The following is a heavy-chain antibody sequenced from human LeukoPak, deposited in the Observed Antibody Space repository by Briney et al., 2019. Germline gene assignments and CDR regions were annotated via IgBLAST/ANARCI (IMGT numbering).Heavy chain of an antibody. D-gene: IGHD6-13*01. CDR1: GYTFTSYG. V-gene: IGHV1-18*01. CDR2: ISAYNGNT. CDR3: ARGASGIAAAGEGYWFDP. J-gene: IGHJ5*02. Sequence: ASVEVSCKASGYTFTSYGISWVRQAPGQGLEWMGWISAYNGNTNYAQKLQGRVTMTTDTSTSTAYMELRSLRSEDTAVYYCARGASGIAAAGEGYWFDPWGQGTLVTVSS.